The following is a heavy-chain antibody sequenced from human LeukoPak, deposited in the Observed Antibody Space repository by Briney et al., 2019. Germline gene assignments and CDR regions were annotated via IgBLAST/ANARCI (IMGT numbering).Heavy chain of an antibody. Sequence: GGSLRLSCAASGFTLSSYWMSWVRQAPGKGLEWVANIKQDGSEKYYVDSVKGRFTISRDNAKNSLYLQMNSLRAEDTAVYYCARVVVVVAASDYWGQGTLVTVSS. J-gene: IGHJ4*02. CDR1: GFTLSSYW. D-gene: IGHD2-15*01. V-gene: IGHV3-7*01. CDR3: ARVVVVVAASDY. CDR2: IKQDGSEK.